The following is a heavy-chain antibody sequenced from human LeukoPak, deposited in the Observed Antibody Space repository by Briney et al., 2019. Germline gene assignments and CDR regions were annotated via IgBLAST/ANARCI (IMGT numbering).Heavy chain of an antibody. Sequence: SETLSLTSTVSGGSISSSSYYWGWIRQPPGKGLEWIGSIYYSGSTYYNPSLKSRVTISVDTSKNQFSLKLSSVTAADTAVYYCKAAPLQEYYYYGMDVWGQGTTVTVSS. CDR1: GGSISSSSYY. CDR3: KAAPLQEYYYYGMDV. D-gene: IGHD6-13*01. CDR2: IYYSGST. V-gene: IGHV4-39*01. J-gene: IGHJ6*02.